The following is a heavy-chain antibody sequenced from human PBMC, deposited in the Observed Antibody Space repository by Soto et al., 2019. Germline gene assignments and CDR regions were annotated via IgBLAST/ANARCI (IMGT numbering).Heavy chain of an antibody. J-gene: IGHJ4*02. D-gene: IGHD4-17*01. Sequence: ASVKVSCKASGYTFTGYYMHWVRQAPGQGLEWMGWINPNSGGTNYAQKFQGWVTMTRDTSISTAYMELSRLRSDDTAVYYCARDNYGDCPSFDCWGQGTLVTVSS. CDR1: GYTFTGYY. V-gene: IGHV1-2*04. CDR3: ARDNYGDCPSFDC. CDR2: INPNSGGT.